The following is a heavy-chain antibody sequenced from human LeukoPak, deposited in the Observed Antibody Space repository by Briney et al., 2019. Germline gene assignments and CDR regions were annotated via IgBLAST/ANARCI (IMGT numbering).Heavy chain of an antibody. CDR2: LNADGSVE. J-gene: IGHJ1*01. D-gene: IGHD1-26*01. V-gene: IGHV3-7*02. CDR1: GFTFRTAW. Sequence: PGGSLRLSCAVSGFTFRTAWMNWVRKAPGKGLEWVANLNADGSVERYVESVKGRFSASRDNCQNTVYLQMYSLRVDDTGIYFCLAWASPTPYWGPGTPVAVSS. CDR3: LAWASPTPY.